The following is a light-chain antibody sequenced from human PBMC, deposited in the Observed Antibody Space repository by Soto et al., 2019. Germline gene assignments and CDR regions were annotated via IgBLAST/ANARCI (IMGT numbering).Light chain of an antibody. V-gene: IGKV1-5*01. CDR1: QSVSGW. CDR3: QHYGGLWT. CDR2: DAS. Sequence: DIQMTQSPSTLSASVGDTVTVTCRASQSVSGWLAWYQQKPGEAPKLLIYDASTLESGVPSRFSGSGSGTSFTLTINSLQPEDFATYYCQHYGGLWTFGLGTKVDIK. J-gene: IGKJ1*01.